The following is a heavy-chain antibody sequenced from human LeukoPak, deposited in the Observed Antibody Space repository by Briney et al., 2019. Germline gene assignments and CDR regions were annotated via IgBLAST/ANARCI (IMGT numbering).Heavy chain of an antibody. J-gene: IGHJ4*02. Sequence: ASVKVSCKAFGYTFTGYYMHWVRQAPGQGLEWMGWINPNSGGTNYAQKFQGRVTMTRDTSISTAYMELSRLRSDDTAVYYCARPGHYYDSSGYFLYWGQGTLVTVSS. CDR3: ARPGHYYDSSGYFLY. CDR2: INPNSGGT. D-gene: IGHD3-22*01. V-gene: IGHV1-2*02. CDR1: GYTFTGYY.